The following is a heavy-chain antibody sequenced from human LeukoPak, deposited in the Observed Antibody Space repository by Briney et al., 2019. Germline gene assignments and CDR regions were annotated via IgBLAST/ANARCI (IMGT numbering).Heavy chain of an antibody. CDR2: IKQDGSEK. D-gene: IGHD3-3*01. V-gene: IGHV3-7*01. CDR1: GFTFSSYW. Sequence: GGSLRLSCAASGFTFSSYWMSWVRQAPGKGLEWVANIKQDGSEKHYVDSVKGRFTISRDNAKNSLYLQMNSLRAEDTAVYYCARDSPRPPYDFWSGYFPDNWGQGTLVTVSS. CDR3: ARDSPRPPYDFWSGYFPDN. J-gene: IGHJ4*02.